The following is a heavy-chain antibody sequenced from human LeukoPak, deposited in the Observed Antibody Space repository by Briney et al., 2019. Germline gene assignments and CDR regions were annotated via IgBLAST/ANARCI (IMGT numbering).Heavy chain of an antibody. CDR3: ATSGRFLEWLLNY. Sequence: GGSLRLSCAASGFTFSSYSMNWVRQAPGKGLEWVSSISSSSSYIYYADSVKGRFTISRDNAKNSLYLQMNSLRAEDTAVYYCATSGRFLEWLLNYWGQGTLVTVSS. CDR1: GFTFSSYS. D-gene: IGHD3-3*01. V-gene: IGHV3-21*04. CDR2: ISSSSSYI. J-gene: IGHJ4*02.